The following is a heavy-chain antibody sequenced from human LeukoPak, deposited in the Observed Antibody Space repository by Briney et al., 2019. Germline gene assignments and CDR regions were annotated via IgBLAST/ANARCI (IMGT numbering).Heavy chain of an antibody. V-gene: IGHV3-30-3*01. D-gene: IGHD4-17*01. CDR2: ISYDASNI. J-gene: IGHJ4*02. Sequence: GGSLRLSCAASGFTFSGYAMHWVRQAPGKGLEWVAVISYDASNIYYADSVKGRFTISRDNSKNRLYLQMDSLRPEDTAVYYCAREVGDGHYALGFDYWGQGTLVTVSS. CDR3: AREVGDGHYALGFDY. CDR1: GFTFSGYA.